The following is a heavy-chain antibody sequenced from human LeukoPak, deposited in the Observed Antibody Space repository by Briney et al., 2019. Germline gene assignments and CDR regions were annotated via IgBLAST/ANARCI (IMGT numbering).Heavy chain of an antibody. CDR1: GGSISSYY. V-gene: IGHV4-59*01. CDR2: IYYSGST. D-gene: IGHD3-3*01. Sequence: SETLSLTCTVSGGSISSYYWSWIRQPPGKGLEWIGYIYYSGSTNYNPSLKSRVTISVDTSKNQFSLKLSSVTAADTAVYYCAKDGVSGYRSYYYYMDVWGKGTTVTVSS. CDR3: AKDGVSGYRSYYYYMDV. J-gene: IGHJ6*03.